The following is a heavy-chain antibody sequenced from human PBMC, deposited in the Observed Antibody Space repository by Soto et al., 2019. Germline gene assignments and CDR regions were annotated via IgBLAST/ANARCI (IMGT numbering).Heavy chain of an antibody. CDR3: ANDGGWHFGY. V-gene: IGHV3-7*01. Sequence: EVQLVASGGGLVQPGGPLSLSCAASGFIFSTHWMTWARQGPGKGLEWLATIKTDAGVAYYADSVKGRFTISRDNAKNSLYLQMNSLRDDDTAVYYCANDGGWHFGYWCQGTLVTVSS. J-gene: IGHJ4*01. CDR1: GFIFSTHW. CDR2: IKTDAGVA. D-gene: IGHD6-19*01.